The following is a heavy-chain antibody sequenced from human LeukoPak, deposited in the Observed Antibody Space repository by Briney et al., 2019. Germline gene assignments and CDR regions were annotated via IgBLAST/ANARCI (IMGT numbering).Heavy chain of an antibody. Sequence: GSMKVSCKASGYTFTIYGISWVRQAPGQGLEWMGWISAYNGNTNYAQKLQGRVTMTTDTSTSTAYMELRSLRSDDTAVYYCARGVVPAAMDERTNWFDPWGQGTLVTVSS. CDR1: GYTFTIYG. V-gene: IGHV1-18*01. CDR3: ARGVVPAAMDERTNWFDP. CDR2: ISAYNGNT. D-gene: IGHD2-2*01. J-gene: IGHJ5*02.